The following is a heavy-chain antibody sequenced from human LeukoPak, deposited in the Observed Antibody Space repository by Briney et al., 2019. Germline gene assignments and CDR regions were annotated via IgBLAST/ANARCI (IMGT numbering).Heavy chain of an antibody. CDR2: IYHSGST. CDR1: GGSISSGGYS. V-gene: IGHV4-30-2*01. D-gene: IGHD6-13*01. Sequence: PSETLSLTCAVSGGSISSGGYSWSWIRQPPGKGPEWIGYIYHSGSTYYNPSLKSRVTISVDRSKNQFSLKLSSVTAADTAVYYCARKIAAAGTDDAFDIWGQGTMVTVSS. CDR3: ARKIAAAGTDDAFDI. J-gene: IGHJ3*02.